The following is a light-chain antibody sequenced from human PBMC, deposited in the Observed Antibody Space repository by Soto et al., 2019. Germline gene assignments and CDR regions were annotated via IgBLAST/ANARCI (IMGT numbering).Light chain of an antibody. V-gene: IGKV3-20*01. J-gene: IGKJ4*01. Sequence: EIVLTQSPGTLSLSPGERATLSCRASQSVSSSYLAWYQQKPGQAPRLLIYGASSRATGIPDRFSGSGSETDFTLTISRLEPEDFGVYYCQQYGSSPLTFGGGTKVEIK. CDR3: QQYGSSPLT. CDR2: GAS. CDR1: QSVSSSY.